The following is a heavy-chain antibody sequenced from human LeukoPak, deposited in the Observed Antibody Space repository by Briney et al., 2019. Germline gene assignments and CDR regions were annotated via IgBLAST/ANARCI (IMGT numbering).Heavy chain of an antibody. CDR2: ISSSGSTK. J-gene: IGHJ4*02. D-gene: IGHD3-10*01. Sequence: TGGSLRLSCAASGFTFSDYYMSWIRQAPGKGLEWVSYISSSGSTKYYADSVKGRFTISRDNAKNSYLQMNSLRAEDMAVYYCARDGHAYGRGSPHYWGQGTLVSVSS. V-gene: IGHV3-11*01. CDR1: GFTFSDYY. CDR3: ARDGHAYGRGSPHY.